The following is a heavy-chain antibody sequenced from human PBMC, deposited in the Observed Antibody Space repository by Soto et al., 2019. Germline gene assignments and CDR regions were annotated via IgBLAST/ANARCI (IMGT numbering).Heavy chain of an antibody. Sequence: LSLTCAVYGGSFSGYYWSWIRQPPGKGLEWIGYIYYSGSTYYNPSLKSRVTISVDTSKNQFSLKLSSVTAADTAVYYCARGGYCTNGVCYGGYYYGMDVWGQGTTVTVSS. CDR2: IYYSGST. CDR3: ARGGYCTNGVCYGGYYYGMDV. V-gene: IGHV4-30-4*01. J-gene: IGHJ6*02. D-gene: IGHD2-8*01. CDR1: GGSFSGYY.